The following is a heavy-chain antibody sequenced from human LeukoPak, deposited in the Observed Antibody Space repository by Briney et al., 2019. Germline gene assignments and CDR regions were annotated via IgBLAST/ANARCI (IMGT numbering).Heavy chain of an antibody. CDR3: ARGRENDYGDYEGLLDY. J-gene: IGHJ4*02. CDR1: GGSISSGGYY. D-gene: IGHD4-17*01. Sequence: PSQTLSLTWTVSGGSISSGGYYWSWIRQRPGKGLEWIGYIYYSGSTYYNPSLKSRVTISVDTSKNQFSLKLSSVTAADTAVYYCARGRENDYGDYEGLLDYWGQGTLVTVSS. CDR2: IYYSGST. V-gene: IGHV4-31*02.